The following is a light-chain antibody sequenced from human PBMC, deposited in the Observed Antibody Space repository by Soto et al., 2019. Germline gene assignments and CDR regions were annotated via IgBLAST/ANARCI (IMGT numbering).Light chain of an antibody. CDR3: QQYNSYPLT. CDR2: DAS. J-gene: IGKJ4*01. V-gene: IGKV1-5*01. CDR1: QSISSW. Sequence: DIQMTQSPSTLSASAGDRVTITCRASQSISSWLAWYQQKPGKAPKVLIYDASTLESGVPSRFSGSGFGTEFTLTISSLQPDDYATYDCQQYNSYPLTFGGGTKVEIK.